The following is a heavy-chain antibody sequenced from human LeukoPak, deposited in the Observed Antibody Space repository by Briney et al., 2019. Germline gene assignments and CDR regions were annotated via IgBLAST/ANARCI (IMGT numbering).Heavy chain of an antibody. CDR1: GFTFSSYG. Sequence: GGSLRLSCAASGFTFSSYGMHWVRQAPGKGLEWVAFIRYDGSNKYYADSVKGRFTISRDNSKNTLYLQMNSLRAEDTAVCYCAKEALGDGYNWAEFDYWGQGTLVTVSS. CDR3: AKEALGDGYNWAEFDY. D-gene: IGHD5-24*01. CDR2: IRYDGSNK. V-gene: IGHV3-30*02. J-gene: IGHJ4*02.